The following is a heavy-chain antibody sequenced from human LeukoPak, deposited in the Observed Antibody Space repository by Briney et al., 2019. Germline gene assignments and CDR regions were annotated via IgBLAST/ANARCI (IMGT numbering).Heavy chain of an antibody. CDR2: ISYDGSNK. D-gene: IGHD3-22*01. CDR1: GFTFSSYG. Sequence: PGGSLRLSCAASGFTFSSYGMHWVRQAPGKGLEWVAVISYDGSNKYYADSVKGRFTISRDNSKNTLYLQMNSLRVEDTAVYYCASAPSGSMRVGGDSESGWGQGTLVTVSS. J-gene: IGHJ4*02. V-gene: IGHV3-30*03. CDR3: ASAPSGSMRVGGDSESG.